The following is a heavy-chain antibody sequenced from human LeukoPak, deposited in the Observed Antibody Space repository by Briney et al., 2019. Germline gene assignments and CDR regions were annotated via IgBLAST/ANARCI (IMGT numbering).Heavy chain of an antibody. D-gene: IGHD6-13*01. CDR2: IYTSGNT. CDR3: ARGGSAAAGLYYYYYMDV. V-gene: IGHV4-61*09. Sequence: SETLSLTCTVSGGSISSGSYCWSWIRQPAGKGLEWIGHIYTSGNTNYNPSLKSRVTISVDTSKNQFSLKLSSVTAADTAVYYCARGGSAAAGLYYYYYMDVWGKGTTVTVSS. CDR1: GGSISSGSYC. J-gene: IGHJ6*03.